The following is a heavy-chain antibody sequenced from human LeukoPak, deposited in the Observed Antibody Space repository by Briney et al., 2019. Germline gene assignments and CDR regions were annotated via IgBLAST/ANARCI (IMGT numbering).Heavy chain of an antibody. V-gene: IGHV3-15*01. J-gene: IGHJ3*02. Sequence: GGSLRLSCAASGFTFSNAWMNWVRQAPGKGLEWVGRIYSKTDGGTTDYAAPVKGRFTISRDDSKNTLYLQMNSLKTEDTAVYYCTTGFFGVVNDAFDIWGQGTMVTVSS. CDR3: TTGFFGVVNDAFDI. CDR2: IYSKTDGGTT. CDR1: GFTFSNAW. D-gene: IGHD3-3*01.